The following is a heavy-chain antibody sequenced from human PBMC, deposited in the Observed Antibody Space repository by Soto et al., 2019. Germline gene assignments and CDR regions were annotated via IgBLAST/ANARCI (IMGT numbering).Heavy chain of an antibody. CDR3: TRHTVDY. Sequence: EVQLVESGGGLVQPGGSLKLSCAASGFSFGDSAIHWVRQASGKGLEWVGRTRSKAHSYATAFAASVKGRFTISRDDSKNTVYLQMNSLKTEDTAVYYCTRHTVDYWGQGTLVTVSS. CDR1: GFSFGDSA. J-gene: IGHJ4*02. D-gene: IGHD4-4*01. V-gene: IGHV3-73*02. CDR2: TRSKAHSYAT.